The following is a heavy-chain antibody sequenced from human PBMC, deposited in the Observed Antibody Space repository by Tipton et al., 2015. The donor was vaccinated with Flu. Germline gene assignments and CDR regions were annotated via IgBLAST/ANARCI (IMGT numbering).Heavy chain of an antibody. CDR1: GFTFSSYW. Sequence: GSLRLSCAASGFTFSSYWMHWVRQVPGKGLVWVSRINPDGSSTAYADSVMGRFTISRDNAESTLYLQMNSLRAEDTAVYYCARDQGYSDNSGQYYNWFDPWGQGTLVTVSS. CDR2: INPDGSST. J-gene: IGHJ5*02. D-gene: IGHD3-22*01. CDR3: ARDQGYSDNSGQYYNWFDP. V-gene: IGHV3-74*03.